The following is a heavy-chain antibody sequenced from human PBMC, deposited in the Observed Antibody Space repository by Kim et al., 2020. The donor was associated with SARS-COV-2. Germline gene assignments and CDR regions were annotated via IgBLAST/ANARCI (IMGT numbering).Heavy chain of an antibody. CDR2: IYHSGST. J-gene: IGHJ4*02. D-gene: IGHD3-16*02. Sequence: SETLSLTCTVSGYSISSGYYWGWIRQPPGKGLEWIGSIYHSGSTYYNPSLKSRVTISVDTSKNQFSLKLSSVTAADTAVYYCARGPYYDYVWGSYRKTWGFDYWGQGTLVTVSS. V-gene: IGHV4-38-2*02. CDR3: ARGPYYDYVWGSYRKTWGFDY. CDR1: GYSISSGYY.